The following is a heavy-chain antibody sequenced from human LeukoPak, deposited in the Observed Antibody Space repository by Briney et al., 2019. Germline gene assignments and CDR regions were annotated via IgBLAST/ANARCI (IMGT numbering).Heavy chain of an antibody. CDR3: AKGRYYYDNSDAFEI. CDR2: ISGSGSST. CDR1: GFTFSSYA. D-gene: IGHD3-22*01. V-gene: IGHV3-23*01. J-gene: IGHJ3*02. Sequence: GGSLRLSCAASGFTFSSYAMNWVRQAPGKRLEWVSTISGSGSSTYYADSVKGRFTISRDNSKNTLYLQINSLRAEDTAVYHCAKGRYYYDNSDAFEIWGQGTMVTVSS.